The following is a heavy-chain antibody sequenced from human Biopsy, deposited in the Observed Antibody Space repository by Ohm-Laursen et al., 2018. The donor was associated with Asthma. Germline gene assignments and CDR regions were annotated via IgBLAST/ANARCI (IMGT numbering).Heavy chain of an antibody. V-gene: IGHV4-59*12. CDR3: ARTTYGGDGFDP. D-gene: IGHD4-23*01. Sequence: GTLSLTCTVSGGSISSDYWSWLRQSPGKGLEWIGYIHNSGNTNYNPSLKSRVTISLDTSKNHFSLSLTSVTAADTAVYYCARTTYGGDGFDPWGQGTLVTVSS. J-gene: IGHJ5*01. CDR2: IHNSGNT. CDR1: GGSISSDY.